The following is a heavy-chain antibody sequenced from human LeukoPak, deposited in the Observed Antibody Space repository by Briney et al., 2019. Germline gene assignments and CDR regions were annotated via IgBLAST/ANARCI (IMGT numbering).Heavy chain of an antibody. J-gene: IGHJ4*02. D-gene: IGHD3-9*01. V-gene: IGHV1-46*01. CDR2: INPSGGSP. Sequence: ASVKVSCKAYGYTFISNYLNWVRQAPGQGLEWVGIINPSGGSPSYAQKFQGRVTMTRDTSISTAYMELSRLRSDDTAVYYCARGLDYDILTGYLPHFDYWGQGTLVTVSS. CDR3: ARGLDYDILTGYLPHFDY. CDR1: GYTFISNY.